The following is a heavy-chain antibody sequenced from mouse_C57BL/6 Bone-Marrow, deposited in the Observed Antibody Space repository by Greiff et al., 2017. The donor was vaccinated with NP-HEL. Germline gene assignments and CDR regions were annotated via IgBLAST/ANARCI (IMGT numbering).Heavy chain of an antibody. J-gene: IGHJ2*01. CDR3: ARCPSITTVVAPYFDY. CDR2: IDPNSGGT. CDR1: GYTFTSYW. Sequence: VQLQQSGAELVKPGASVKLSCKASGYTFTSYWMHWVKQRPGRGLEWIGRIDPNSGGTKYNEKFKSKATLTVDKPSSTAYMQLSSLTSEDSAVYYCARCPSITTVVAPYFDYWGQGTTLTVSS. V-gene: IGHV1-72*01. D-gene: IGHD1-1*01.